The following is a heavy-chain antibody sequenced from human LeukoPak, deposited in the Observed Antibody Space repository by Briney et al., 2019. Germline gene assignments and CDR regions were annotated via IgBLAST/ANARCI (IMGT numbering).Heavy chain of an antibody. D-gene: IGHD6-13*01. CDR1: GFTFSSYA. CDR2: ISGTGDST. CDR3: ARDGAAADLDY. J-gene: IGHJ4*02. Sequence: GGSLRLSCVASGFTFSSYAMNWVRQAPGKGLEWVSVISGTGDSTYFADSVKGRFAISRDNFKNTLYLQMNSLRAEDTAVYYCARDGAAADLDYWGQGTLVTVSS. V-gene: IGHV3-23*01.